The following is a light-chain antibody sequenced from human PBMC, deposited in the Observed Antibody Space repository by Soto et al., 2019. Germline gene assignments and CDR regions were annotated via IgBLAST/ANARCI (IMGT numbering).Light chain of an antibody. J-gene: IGLJ3*02. V-gene: IGLV2-14*01. CDR1: STDVGGYDY. CDR2: EVS. Sequence: QSVLTQPASVSGSPGQSITISCTGTSTDVGGYDYVSWYQQYPDKAPKLMIHEVSIRPSGISSRFSGSKSGHTAALTISGLPAEEEADYYRSLYSRPKRLVFGGGTKLTVL. CDR3: SLYSRPKRLV.